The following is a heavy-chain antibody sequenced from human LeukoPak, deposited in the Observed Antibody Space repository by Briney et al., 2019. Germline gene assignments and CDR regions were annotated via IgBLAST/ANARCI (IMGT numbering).Heavy chain of an antibody. J-gene: IGHJ4*02. V-gene: IGHV3-64D*09. Sequence: GGSLRLSCSASGFTSSSYALSWVRQAPGKGLEYVSGITSTGGTTYYADSVKGRFTISRDNSENTLYLQMSSLRPEDTALYHCVKRSCTGCTCPLDYWGQGALVTVSS. D-gene: IGHD2-15*01. CDR3: VKRSCTGCTCPLDY. CDR1: GFTSSSYA. CDR2: ITSTGGTT.